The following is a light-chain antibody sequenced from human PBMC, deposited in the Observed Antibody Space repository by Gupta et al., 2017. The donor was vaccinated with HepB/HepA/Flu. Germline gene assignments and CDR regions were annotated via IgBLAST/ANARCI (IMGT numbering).Light chain of an antibody. CDR1: SSDVGYSNY. V-gene: IGLV2-14*01. J-gene: IGLJ1*01. Sequence: QSALTQPASVFGSPRQSITICCIGTSSDVGYSNYFFWHQQHSAKAHNLIIYEVSNRPAGVSSRFSGSKAGNTASLTISGHQEEDEADYYCSAHKSSNMWVFGTGTKVTVL. CDR3: SAHKSSNMWV. CDR2: EVS.